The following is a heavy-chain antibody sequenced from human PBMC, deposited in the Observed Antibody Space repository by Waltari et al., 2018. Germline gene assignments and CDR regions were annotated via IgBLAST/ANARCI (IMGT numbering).Heavy chain of an antibody. Sequence: QLRLQESGPGLVKPSETLSLTCTVSGGSISSSSYYWGWIRQPPGKGLEWIGSIYYSGSTYYNPSLKSRVTISVDTSKNQFSLKLSSVTAADTAVYYCARRHTIFGVVNWFDPWGQGTLVTVSS. V-gene: IGHV4-39*07. CDR3: ARRHTIFGVVNWFDP. J-gene: IGHJ5*02. D-gene: IGHD3-3*01. CDR1: GGSISSSSYY. CDR2: IYYSGST.